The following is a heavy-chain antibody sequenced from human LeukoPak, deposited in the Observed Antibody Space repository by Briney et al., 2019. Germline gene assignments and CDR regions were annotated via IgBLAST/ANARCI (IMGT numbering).Heavy chain of an antibody. J-gene: IGHJ4*02. D-gene: IGHD1-26*01. Sequence: SETLSLTCTVSGGSISDYYWSWIRQPPGKGLEWIGSILYTGRTFYNPSLKSRVTISVDTSKNQFSLRLGSVTASDTAVYYCARRDVGATIDYWGQGTLVTVSS. V-gene: IGHV4-59*08. CDR1: GGSISDYY. CDR3: ARRDVGATIDY. CDR2: ILYTGRT.